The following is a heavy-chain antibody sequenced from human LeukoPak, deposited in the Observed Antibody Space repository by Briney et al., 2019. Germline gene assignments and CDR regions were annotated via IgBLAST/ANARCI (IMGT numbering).Heavy chain of an antibody. CDR2: ISYSGGT. V-gene: IGHV4-59*01. Sequence: TSETLSLTCTVSGDSIRSYQWSWFRQPPGKGLEWMWYISYSGGTVYSPSLRSRVTISVDTSKSQFSLKLSSVTAADTAVYYCARVGRGDHTWGSYSFDYWGQGILVTVSS. J-gene: IGHJ4*02. CDR3: ARVGRGDHTWGSYSFDY. CDR1: GDSIRSYQ. D-gene: IGHD3-16*01.